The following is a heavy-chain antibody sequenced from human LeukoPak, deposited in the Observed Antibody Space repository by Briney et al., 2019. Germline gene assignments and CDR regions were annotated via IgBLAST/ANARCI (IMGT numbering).Heavy chain of an antibody. CDR1: GFTFTSSA. CDR3: AAAPLRYFDWPLDY. D-gene: IGHD3-9*01. J-gene: IGHJ4*02. CDR2: IVVGSGNT. V-gene: IGHV1-58*02. Sequence: GASVKVSCKASGFTFTSSAMQWVRQARGQRLEWIGWIVVGSGNTNYAQKFQERVTITRDMSTSTAYMELSSLRSEDTAVYYCAAAPLRYFDWPLDYWGQGTLVTVSS.